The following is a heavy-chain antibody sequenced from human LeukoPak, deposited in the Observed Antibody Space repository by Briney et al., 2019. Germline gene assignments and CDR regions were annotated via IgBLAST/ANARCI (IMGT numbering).Heavy chain of an antibody. D-gene: IGHD3-9*01. J-gene: IGHJ3*02. Sequence: GASVKVSCKASGYTFASYGISWVRQAPGQGLEWMGWINAGNGNTKYSQKFQGRVTITRVTSASTAYMELSSLRSEDTAVYYCARSYDILTGYDAFDIWGQGTMVTVSS. CDR1: GYTFASYG. V-gene: IGHV1-3*01. CDR2: INAGNGNT. CDR3: ARSYDILTGYDAFDI.